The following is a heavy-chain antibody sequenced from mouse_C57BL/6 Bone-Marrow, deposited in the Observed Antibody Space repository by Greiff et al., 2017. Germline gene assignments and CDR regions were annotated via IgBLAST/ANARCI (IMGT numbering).Heavy chain of an antibody. D-gene: IGHD1-1*01. J-gene: IGHJ1*03. CDR2: INPNTGGT. Sequence: EVTLVESGPELVKPGASVKISCKASGYTFTDYYMNWVQQSHGKSLEWIGDINPNTGGTSYNQKFKGKATLTVDKSSSTAYMELRSLTSEDSAVYYCARSGSSYVDWYCDVWGTGTTVTVSS. CDR3: ARSGSSYVDWYCDV. CDR1: GYTFTDYY. V-gene: IGHV1-26*01.